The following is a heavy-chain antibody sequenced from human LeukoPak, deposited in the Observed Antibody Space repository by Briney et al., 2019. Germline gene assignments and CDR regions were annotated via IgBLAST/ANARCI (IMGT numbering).Heavy chain of an antibody. V-gene: IGHV4-38-2*01. D-gene: IGHD4-17*01. CDR3: ARRDGRDGDYEYVFDY. CDR1: GFTFSDYY. CDR2: IHPSGRT. J-gene: IGHJ4*02. Sequence: GSLRLSCAASGFTFSDYYMFWIRQPPGKGLEWIASIHPSGRTYYNLSLKSRVAISADMSKKEFSLELSSVTAADTAVYYCARRDGRDGDYEYVFDYWGQGTLVTVSS.